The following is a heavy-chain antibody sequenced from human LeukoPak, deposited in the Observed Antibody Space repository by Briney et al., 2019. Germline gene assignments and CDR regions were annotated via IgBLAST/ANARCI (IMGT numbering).Heavy chain of an antibody. CDR3: ASGLGGSGSYFLTVDY. V-gene: IGHV1-18*01. D-gene: IGHD1-26*01. J-gene: IGHJ4*02. CDR1: GYTFTRYS. Sequence: ASVKVSCKASGYTFTRYSINWVRQAPGQGLEWMGRISAYNGNTKYAQKVQGRVTMTTDTSTSTAYMELRSLRSDDTAVYYCASGLGGSGSYFLTVDYWGQGTLVTVSS. CDR2: ISAYNGNT.